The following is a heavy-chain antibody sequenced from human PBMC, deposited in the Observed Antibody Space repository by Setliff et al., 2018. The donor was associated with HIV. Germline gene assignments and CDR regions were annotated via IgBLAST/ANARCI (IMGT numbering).Heavy chain of an antibody. CDR3: ARSISSGWYYGYFDY. Sequence: PSETLSLTCNVSGGSISSRYWTWIRQPPGKGLEWIGYINFGSTTYHPSLKSRVTISLDTSNNQFSLKLSSVTAADTAVYYCARSISSGWYYGYFDYWGQGTLVTVSS. CDR2: INFGST. CDR1: GGSISSRY. J-gene: IGHJ4*02. V-gene: IGHV4-59*11. D-gene: IGHD6-19*01.